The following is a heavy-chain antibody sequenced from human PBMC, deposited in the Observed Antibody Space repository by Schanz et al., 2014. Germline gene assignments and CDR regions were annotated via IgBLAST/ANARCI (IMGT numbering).Heavy chain of an antibody. CDR1: GFTFSDYY. CDR2: ISDSGDST. CDR3: ASVIMVAGNRRGERDV. D-gene: IGHD6-19*01. Sequence: QVQLVDSGGGLVKPGGSLRLSCAASGFTFSDYYMTWIRQAPGKGLEWVSDISDSGDSTHYADSVKGRFVISRDNARSSLYLQMSRLRHGHTAVYYYASVIMVAGNRRGERDVWGQGTTVIVSS. V-gene: IGHV3-11*05. J-gene: IGHJ6*02.